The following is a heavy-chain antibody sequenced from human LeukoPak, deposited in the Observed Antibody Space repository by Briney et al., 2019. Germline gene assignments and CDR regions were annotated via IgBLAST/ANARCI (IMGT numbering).Heavy chain of an antibody. CDR3: ARDQAGYSYGYSPLFGY. CDR1: GYTFTSYG. V-gene: IGHV1-18*01. D-gene: IGHD5-18*01. Sequence: ASVKVSCKASGYTFTSYGISWARQAPGQGLEWMGWISAYNGNTNYAQKLQGRVTMTTDTSTSTAYMELRSLRSDDTAVYYCARDQAGYSYGYSPLFGYWGQGTLVTVSP. CDR2: ISAYNGNT. J-gene: IGHJ4*02.